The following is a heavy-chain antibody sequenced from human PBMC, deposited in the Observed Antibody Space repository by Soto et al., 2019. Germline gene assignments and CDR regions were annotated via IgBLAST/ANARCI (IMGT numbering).Heavy chain of an antibody. D-gene: IGHD5-18*01. V-gene: IGHV3-30*18. Sequence: GGSLRLSCAASGFTFSSYGMHWVRQAPGKGLEWVAVISYDGSNKYYADSVKGRFTISRDNSKNTLYLQMNSLRAEDTAVYYCAKDRTATGEKHFDYWGQGTLVTVSS. CDR2: ISYDGSNK. CDR3: AKDRTATGEKHFDY. J-gene: IGHJ4*02. CDR1: GFTFSSYG.